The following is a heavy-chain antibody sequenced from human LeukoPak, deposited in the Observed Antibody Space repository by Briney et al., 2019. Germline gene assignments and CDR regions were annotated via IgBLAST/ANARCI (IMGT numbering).Heavy chain of an antibody. J-gene: IGHJ5*02. CDR2: ISGSGGNT. Sequence: GGSLRLSCAASGFTFSSYAMSWVRQAPGKGLEWVSAISGSGGNTYYADSVKGRFTISRDNSKNTLYLQMNSLWAEDPAVYYCAKQKGYCSSTSCYRNWFDPWGQGRLVTVSS. CDR1: GFTFSSYA. D-gene: IGHD2-2*01. CDR3: AKQKGYCSSTSCYRNWFDP. V-gene: IGHV3-23*01.